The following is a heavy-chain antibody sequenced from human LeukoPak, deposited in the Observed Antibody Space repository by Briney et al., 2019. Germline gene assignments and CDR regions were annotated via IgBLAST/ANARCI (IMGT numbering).Heavy chain of an antibody. CDR3: AKGSGYCSSTSRYFYGFDY. CDR1: GFTFSSYA. J-gene: IGHJ4*02. V-gene: IGHV3-23*01. D-gene: IGHD2-2*01. CDR2: ISGSGGST. Sequence: GGSLRLSCAASGFTFSSYAMSWVRQAPGKGLEWVSAISGSGGSTYYADSVKGRFTISRDNSKNTLYLQMNSLRAEDTAVYYCAKGSGYCSSTSRYFYGFDYWGQGTLVTVSS.